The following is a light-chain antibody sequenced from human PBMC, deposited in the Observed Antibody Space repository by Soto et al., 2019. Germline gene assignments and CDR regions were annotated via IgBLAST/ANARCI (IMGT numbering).Light chain of an antibody. J-gene: IGKJ1*01. Sequence: DILLTQSPPTRSLSPGERATLSCRASQGFRSDLAWYQQKPGKAPRLLIYAASRLQSGVPSSFSGGGSGTDFPLPIGSQQPEVFATYYCQQSYSTSWTFGQGTKVKS. CDR1: QGFRSD. CDR3: QQSYSTSWT. V-gene: IGKV1-39*01. CDR2: AAS.